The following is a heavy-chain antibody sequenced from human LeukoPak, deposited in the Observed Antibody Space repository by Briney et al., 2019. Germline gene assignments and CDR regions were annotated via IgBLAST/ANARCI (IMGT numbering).Heavy chain of an antibody. CDR3: ARIQTSGWCLNY. Sequence: SETLSLTCTVSGLSISSGDYWGWIRPPPGKGLEWIGTIYHSGNTYYNPSLKSQVTISIDTSKSQFSLRLYSVTAADTAVYYCARIQTSGWCLNYWGQGTLVTVSS. CDR1: GLSISSGDY. V-gene: IGHV4-38-2*02. J-gene: IGHJ4*02. CDR2: IYHSGNT. D-gene: IGHD6-19*01.